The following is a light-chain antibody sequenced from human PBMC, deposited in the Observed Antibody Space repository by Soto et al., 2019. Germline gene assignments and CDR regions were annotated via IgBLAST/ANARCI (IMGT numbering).Light chain of an antibody. CDR3: QQRSKWPLT. CDR1: QSVSSY. CDR2: DAS. J-gene: IGKJ5*01. Sequence: IVFTQSPATLCLYPGERATLLCRASQSVSSYFAWYQQKPGQAPNLLIYDASNRATGIPARFSGSGSGTDFTLTISSLEPEDFAVYYCQQRSKWPLTFGQGTRLEIK. V-gene: IGKV3-11*01.